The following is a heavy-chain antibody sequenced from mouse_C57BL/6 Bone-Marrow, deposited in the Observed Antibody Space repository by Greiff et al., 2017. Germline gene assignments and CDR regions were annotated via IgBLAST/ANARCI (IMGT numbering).Heavy chain of an antibody. J-gene: IGHJ3*01. CDR3: ARDARLPAWFAY. CDR2: LSDGGSYT. D-gene: IGHD2-4*01. V-gene: IGHV5-4*01. Sequence: EVKLQESGGGLVKPGGSLKLSCAASGFTFSSYALSWVRPTPEKRLEWVATLSDGGSYTSYPDNVQGRFTISRDNAKNDLYLQMSHLTSEDTAMYYSARDARLPAWFAYWGQGTLVTVSA. CDR1: GFTFSSYA.